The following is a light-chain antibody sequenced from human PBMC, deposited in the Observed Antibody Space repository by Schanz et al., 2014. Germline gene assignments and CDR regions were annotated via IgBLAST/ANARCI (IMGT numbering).Light chain of an antibody. Sequence: EIVMTQSPATLSVSPGERATLSCRASQSVSSNLAWYQQKPGQAPRLLIYGASSRATGIPDRFSGSGSGTDFTLTISALEPEDFAVYHCQQRSNWPLTFGGGTKVEIK. V-gene: IGKV3-11*01. CDR3: QQRSNWPLT. J-gene: IGKJ4*01. CDR1: QSVSSN. CDR2: GAS.